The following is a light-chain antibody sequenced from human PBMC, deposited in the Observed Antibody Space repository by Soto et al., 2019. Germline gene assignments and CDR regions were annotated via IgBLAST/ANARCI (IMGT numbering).Light chain of an antibody. V-gene: IGLV2-14*01. Sequence: QSVLAQPASVSGSPGQSITISCTGTTTDIGGYNYVSWYQQHPGEAPKLMIYEVSNRPSGVSNRFSGSKSGDTASLTISGLQAEDEADYYCSSYTTTSTYVFGTGTKGTVL. CDR3: SSYTTTSTYV. J-gene: IGLJ1*01. CDR1: TTDIGGYNY. CDR2: EVS.